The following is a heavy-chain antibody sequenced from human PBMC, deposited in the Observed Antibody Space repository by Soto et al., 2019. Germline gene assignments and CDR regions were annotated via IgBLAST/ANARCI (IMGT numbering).Heavy chain of an antibody. Sequence: PGGSLRLSCAATGFTFSTYSMVWLRRAPGRGLEWISYISRSFSPTHYADSVKGRFTISRDNAKTSLYLQMNSLRAEDTAVYYCSIVRGSPPCGMDVWGQGTTVTVSS. J-gene: IGHJ6*02. CDR1: GFTFSTYS. CDR3: SIVRGSPPCGMDV. D-gene: IGHD3-10*01. CDR2: ISRSFSPT. V-gene: IGHV3-48*01.